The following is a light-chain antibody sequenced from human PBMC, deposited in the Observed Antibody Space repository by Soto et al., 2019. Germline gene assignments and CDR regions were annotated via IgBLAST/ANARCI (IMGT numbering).Light chain of an antibody. Sequence: EFVLTQSPGTLSLSPGDRATLSCRTSQSVSSNQLAWYQQKPGQAPRLLIYGASRRATGIPDRFSGSGSGTDFTLTISSLEPEDFAVYFCQQYGDSPITFGQGTRLEIK. CDR1: QSVSSNQ. CDR3: QQYGDSPIT. CDR2: GAS. V-gene: IGKV3-20*01. J-gene: IGKJ5*01.